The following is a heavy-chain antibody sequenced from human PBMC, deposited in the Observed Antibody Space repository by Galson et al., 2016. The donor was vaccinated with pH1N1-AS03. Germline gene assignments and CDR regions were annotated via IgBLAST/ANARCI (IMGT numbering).Heavy chain of an antibody. V-gene: IGHV3-11*04. CDR3: ARGVDSGGRQVLFGP. CDR2: ITSSGGSGSTI. J-gene: IGHJ5*02. CDR1: GFTFGDYY. Sequence: SLRLSCAASGFTFGDYYMSWIRQAPGKGLEWISCITSSGGSGSTIYYADSVRGRFTISRDNAKNSLYLQVSSLRAEDTAVYFCARGVDSGGRQVLFGPWGQGTLVTVSS. D-gene: IGHD3-22*01.